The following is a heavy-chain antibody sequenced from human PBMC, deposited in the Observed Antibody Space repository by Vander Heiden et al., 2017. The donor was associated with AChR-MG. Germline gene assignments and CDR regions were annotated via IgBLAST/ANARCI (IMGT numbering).Heavy chain of an antibody. V-gene: IGHV3-48*02. D-gene: IGHD3-3*01. J-gene: IGHJ3*02. CDR3: ARTFATYYDFWSGVHAFDI. CDR2: ISSSSSTI. CDR1: GFTFSRYS. Sequence: EVQLVESGGGLVQPGGSLRLSCAASGFTFSRYSMNWVRQAPGKGLEWVSYISSSSSTIYYADSVKGRFTISRDNAKNSLYLQMNSLRDEDTAVYYCARTFATYYDFWSGVHAFDIWGQGTMVTVSS.